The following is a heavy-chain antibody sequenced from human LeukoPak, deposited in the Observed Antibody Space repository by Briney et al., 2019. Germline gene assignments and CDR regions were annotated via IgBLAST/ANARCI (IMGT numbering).Heavy chain of an antibody. V-gene: IGHV1-2*02. Sequence: ASVKVSCKASGYIFSGHYMHWVRQAPGQGLEWMGWINPNSGGTNYAQKFQGRVTMTRDTSTSTAYMELSRLRSDDTAVYYCAISPGVMITFGGAPATDYFDYWGQGTLVTVSS. CDR3: AISPGVMITFGGAPATDYFDY. CDR1: GYIFSGHY. D-gene: IGHD3-16*01. J-gene: IGHJ4*02. CDR2: INPNSGGT.